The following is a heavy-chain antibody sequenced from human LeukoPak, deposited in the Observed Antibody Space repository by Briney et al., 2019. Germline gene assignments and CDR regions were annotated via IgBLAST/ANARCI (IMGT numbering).Heavy chain of an antibody. J-gene: IGHJ4*02. CDR3: ARAPEYGLYYFDY. D-gene: IGHD1-14*01. CDR2: LSHSGSS. Sequence: SETLSLTCTVSGYSISSGYYWDWIRQPPEKGLEWIGTLSHSGSSYYNPSLKSRVTISVDTSKNQFSLNLSSVTAADTAVFYCARAPEYGLYYFDYWGQGTLVTVSS. V-gene: IGHV4-38-2*02. CDR1: GYSISSGYY.